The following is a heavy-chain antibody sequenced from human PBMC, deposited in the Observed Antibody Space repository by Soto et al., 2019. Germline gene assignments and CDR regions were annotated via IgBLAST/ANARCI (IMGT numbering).Heavy chain of an antibody. CDR3: ARQSTLWQQLVVDY. D-gene: IGHD6-13*01. CDR1: GYSFTSYW. Sequence: GEPMKISCKGSGYSFTSYWIGWVRQMPGKGLEWMGIIYPGDSDTRYSPSFQGQVTISADKSISTAYLQWSSLKASDTAMYYCARQSTLWQQLVVDYWGQGTLVTVSS. J-gene: IGHJ4*02. V-gene: IGHV5-51*01. CDR2: IYPGDSDT.